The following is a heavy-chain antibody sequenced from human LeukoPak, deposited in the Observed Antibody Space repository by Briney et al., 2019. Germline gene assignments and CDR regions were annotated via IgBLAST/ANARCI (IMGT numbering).Heavy chain of an antibody. CDR2: IYYSGST. CDR1: GGSISSSSYY. CDR3: ARTGDTGY. J-gene: IGHJ4*02. V-gene: IGHV4-39*01. Sequence: SETLSLTCTVSGGSISSSSYYWGWIRQPPGKGLEWIGSIYYSGSTYYNPSLKSRVTISVDTSKNQFSLKLSSVTAADTAVYYCARTGDTGYWGQGTLVTVSS. D-gene: IGHD7-27*01.